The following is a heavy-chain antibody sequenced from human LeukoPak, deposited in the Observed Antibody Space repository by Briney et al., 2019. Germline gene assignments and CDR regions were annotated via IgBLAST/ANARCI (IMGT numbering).Heavy chain of an antibody. CDR2: IYYSGST. D-gene: IGHD6-19*01. V-gene: IGHV4-59*08. CDR1: GGSISSYY. CDR3: TLVGWYGPFYDY. Sequence: SETLSLTCTVSGGSISSYYWSWIRQPPGKGLEWIGYIYYSGSTNYNPSLKSRVTISVDTSKNQFSLKLSSVTAADTAVYYCTLVGWYGPFYDYWGQGTLVTVSS. J-gene: IGHJ4*02.